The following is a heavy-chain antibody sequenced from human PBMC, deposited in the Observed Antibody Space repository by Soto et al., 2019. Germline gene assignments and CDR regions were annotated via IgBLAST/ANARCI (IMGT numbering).Heavy chain of an antibody. Sequence: ASVKVSCKASGGTFSSYAISWVRQAPGQGLEWMGGIIPILGIANYAQKFQGRVTITADKSTSTAYMELSSLRSEDTAVYYCARDGSNYCDSSGTDYYFDYWGQGTLVTVSS. J-gene: IGHJ4*02. CDR2: IIPILGIA. V-gene: IGHV1-69*10. D-gene: IGHD3-22*01. CDR1: GGTFSSYA. CDR3: ARDGSNYCDSSGTDYYFDY.